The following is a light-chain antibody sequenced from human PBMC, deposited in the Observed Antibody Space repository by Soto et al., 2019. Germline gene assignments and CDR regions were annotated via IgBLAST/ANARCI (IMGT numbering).Light chain of an antibody. Sequence: EIVLTQSPGTLSLSPGERATLSCRASQSVFNNHIGWYQQKPGQAPRRLIFGASLRATGIPDRFSGSGSGTDFTLTISRLEPEDFAVYYCQQYGSSPTTFGQGTKVEIK. V-gene: IGKV3-20*01. CDR3: QQYGSSPTT. J-gene: IGKJ1*01. CDR1: QSVFNNH. CDR2: GAS.